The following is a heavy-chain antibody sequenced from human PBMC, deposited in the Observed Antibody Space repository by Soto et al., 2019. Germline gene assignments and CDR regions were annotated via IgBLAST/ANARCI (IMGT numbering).Heavy chain of an antibody. Sequence: QVQLQESGPGLVKPSETLSLTCTVSGGSISSYYWSWIRQPAGKGLEWIGRIYTSGSTNYNPSLKSRVTMSVDTSKNQFSLKLSSVTAADTAVYYCAREGVIWDYGSPFKQYYYGMDVWGQGTTVTVSS. CDR2: IYTSGST. V-gene: IGHV4-4*07. CDR1: GGSISSYY. CDR3: AREGVIWDYGSPFKQYYYGMDV. D-gene: IGHD4-17*01. J-gene: IGHJ6*02.